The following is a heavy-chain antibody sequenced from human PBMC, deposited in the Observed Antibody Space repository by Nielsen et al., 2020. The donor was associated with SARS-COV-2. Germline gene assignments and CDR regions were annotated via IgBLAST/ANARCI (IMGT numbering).Heavy chain of an antibody. CDR1: GYTFTDYY. V-gene: IGHV1-2*06. J-gene: IGHJ6*02. D-gene: IGHD3/OR15-3a*01. CDR3: ARARATIFGLVMSYGMDV. CDR2: INTYSGGT. Sequence: ASVKVSCKASGYTFTDYYIHWVRQAPGQGLEWMGRINTYSGGTNSAQKFQGTVTMTRDASISTVYMELTSDDTAVYYCARARATIFGLVMSYGMDVWGQGTTVAVSS.